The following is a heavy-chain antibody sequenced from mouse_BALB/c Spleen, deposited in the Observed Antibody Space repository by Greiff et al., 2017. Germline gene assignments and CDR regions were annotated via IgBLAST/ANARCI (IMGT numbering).Heavy chain of an antibody. J-gene: IGHJ3*01. CDR2: ISDGGSYT. Sequence: DVQLQESGGGLVKPGGSLKLSCAASGFTFSDYYMYWVRQTPEKRLEWVATISDGGSYTYYPDSVKGRFTISRDNAKNNLYLQMSSLKSEDTAMYYCARERDGSSLAYWGQGTLVTVSA. CDR3: ARERDGSSLAY. V-gene: IGHV5-4*02. D-gene: IGHD1-1*01. CDR1: GFTFSDYY.